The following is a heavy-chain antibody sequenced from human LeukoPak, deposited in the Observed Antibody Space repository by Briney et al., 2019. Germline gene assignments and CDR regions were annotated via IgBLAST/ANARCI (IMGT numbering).Heavy chain of an antibody. Sequence: GASVKVSCKASGYTFTGYYMHWVRQAPGQGLEWMGWINPNSGGTNYAQKFQGRVTMTRDTSISTAYMELSRLRSDDTAVYYCARDMYSSSSGVFDYWGQGTLVTVSS. CDR1: GYTFTGYY. J-gene: IGHJ4*02. CDR3: ARDMYSSSSGVFDY. CDR2: INPNSGGT. V-gene: IGHV1-2*02. D-gene: IGHD6-6*01.